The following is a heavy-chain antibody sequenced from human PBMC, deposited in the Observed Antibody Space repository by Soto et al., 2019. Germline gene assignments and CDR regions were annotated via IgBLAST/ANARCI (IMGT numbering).Heavy chain of an antibody. Sequence: SETLSLTCTVSGGSISSGGYYWSWIRQHPGKGLEWIGYIYYSGSTYYNPSLKSRVTISVDTSKNQFSLKLSSVTAADTAVYYCARATAAAGHFDYWGQGTLVTVSS. D-gene: IGHD6-13*01. J-gene: IGHJ4*02. V-gene: IGHV4-31*03. CDR2: IYYSGST. CDR3: ARATAAAGHFDY. CDR1: GGSISSGGYY.